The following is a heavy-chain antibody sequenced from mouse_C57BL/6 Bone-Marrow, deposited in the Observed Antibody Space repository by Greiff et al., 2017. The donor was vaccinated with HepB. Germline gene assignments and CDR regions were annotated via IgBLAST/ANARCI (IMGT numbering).Heavy chain of an antibody. CDR3: AGLTTVVAYYAMDY. Sequence: VQLVESGAELVKPGASVKMSCKASGYTFTTYPIEWMKQNHGKSLEWIGNFHPYNDDTKYNEKFKGKATLTVEKSSSTVYLELSRLTSDDSAVYYWAGLTTVVAYYAMDYWGQGTSVTVSS. V-gene: IGHV1-47*01. CDR2: FHPYNDDT. CDR1: GYTFTTYP. D-gene: IGHD1-1*01. J-gene: IGHJ4*01.